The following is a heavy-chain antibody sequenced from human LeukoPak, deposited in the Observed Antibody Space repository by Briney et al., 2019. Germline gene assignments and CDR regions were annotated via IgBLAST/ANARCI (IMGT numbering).Heavy chain of an antibody. CDR2: ISAYNGNT. V-gene: IGHV1-18*01. CDR3: ARDRDYDFWSGPRYDY. Sequence: ASVKVSCKASGGTFSSYAISWVRQAPGQGLEWMGWISAYNGNTNYAQKLQGRVTMTTDTSTSTAYMELRSLRSDDTAVYYCARDRDYDFWSGPRYDYWGQGTLVTVSS. J-gene: IGHJ4*02. D-gene: IGHD3-3*01. CDR1: GGTFSSYA.